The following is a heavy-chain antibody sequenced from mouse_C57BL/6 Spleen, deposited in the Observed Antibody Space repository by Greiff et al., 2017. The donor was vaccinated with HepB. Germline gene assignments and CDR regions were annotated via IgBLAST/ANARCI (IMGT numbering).Heavy chain of an antibody. Sequence: QVQLQQSGAELVRPGTSVKVSCKASGYAFTNYLIEWVKQRPGQGLEWIGVINPGSGGTNYNEKFKGKATLNADKSSSTACMQLSSLTSEDSAVYFCARSEGDYFDYWGQGTTLTVSS. CDR1: GYAFTNYL. CDR3: ARSEGDYFDY. CDR2: INPGSGGT. J-gene: IGHJ2*01. V-gene: IGHV1-54*01.